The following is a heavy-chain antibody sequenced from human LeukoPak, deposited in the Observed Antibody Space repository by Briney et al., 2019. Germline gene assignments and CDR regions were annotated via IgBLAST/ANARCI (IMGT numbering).Heavy chain of an antibody. V-gene: IGHV3-23*01. J-gene: IGHJ3*02. Sequence: GGSLRLSCAASGFTFSSYVMSWVRQAPGKGLEWVSALSGGGFSTYYADSVKGRYTISRDNSKNTLYLQMNSLRAEDTAIYYCAKAREGSYDAFDIWGQGTMVTVSS. CDR2: LSGGGFST. D-gene: IGHD2-15*01. CDR3: AKAREGSYDAFDI. CDR1: GFTFSSYV.